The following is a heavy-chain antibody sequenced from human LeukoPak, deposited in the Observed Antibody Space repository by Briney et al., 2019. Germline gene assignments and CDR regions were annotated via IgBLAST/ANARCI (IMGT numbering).Heavy chain of an antibody. CDR1: GYRFTSYW. J-gene: IGHJ6*03. CDR2: IFPGDSDT. V-gene: IGHV5-51*01. CDR3: VRHKGLWSGDLYAYMDV. D-gene: IGHD3-10*01. Sequence: GESLKISCQGSGYRFTSYWIGWVRQMPGKGLEWMGVIFPGDSDTRYSPSFQGQVTISTDKSISTAYLQWSSLKASDTATYYCVRHKGLWSGDLYAYMDVWGKGTTVTISS.